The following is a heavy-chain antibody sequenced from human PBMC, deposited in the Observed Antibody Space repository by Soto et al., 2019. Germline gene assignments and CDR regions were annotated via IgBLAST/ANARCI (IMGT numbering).Heavy chain of an antibody. CDR1: GYNFTNHA. CDR3: VRAAARRPPVTRAFDL. CDR2: INAATGNT. D-gene: IGHD4-17*01. J-gene: IGHJ3*01. Sequence: HVEIVQSGAEVKMPGASVNVSCKSSGYNFTNHAMHWVRQAPGQRLEWLGWINAATGNTQYSQRFQDRLIIIRDTSASTASMELSSLRSEDTAVYYCVRAAARRPPVTRAFDLWGRGTFVTVSS. V-gene: IGHV1-3*01.